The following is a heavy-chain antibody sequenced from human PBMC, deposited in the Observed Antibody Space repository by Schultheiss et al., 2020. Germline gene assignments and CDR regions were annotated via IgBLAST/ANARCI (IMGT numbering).Heavy chain of an antibody. CDR2: MSSDGGNM. J-gene: IGHJ4*02. Sequence: GGSLRLSCTASGFTFSNYAMHWVRQAPGKGLEWVAVMSSDGGNMDYADSVKGRFTISRDNSKNTLYLQMTSLRAEDTAVYYCARDHLGYSSDYFDYWGQGSLVNVYS. D-gene: IGHD3-16*01. V-gene: IGHV3-30-3*01. CDR3: ARDHLGYSSDYFDY. CDR1: GFTFSNYA.